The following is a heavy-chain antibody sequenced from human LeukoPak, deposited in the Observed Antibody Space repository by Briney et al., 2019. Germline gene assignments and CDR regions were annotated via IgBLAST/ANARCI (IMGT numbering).Heavy chain of an antibody. D-gene: IGHD3-3*01. V-gene: IGHV1-69*05. CDR3: ARGKTYDFWSGSFDY. CDR2: IIPIFGTA. J-gene: IGHJ4*02. CDR1: GGTFSSYA. Sequence: SVKVSCKASGGTFSSYAISWVGQAPGQGLEWMGRIIPIFGTANYAQKFQGRVTITTDESTSTAYMELSSLRSEDTAVYYCARGKTYDFWSGSFDYWGQGTLITVSS.